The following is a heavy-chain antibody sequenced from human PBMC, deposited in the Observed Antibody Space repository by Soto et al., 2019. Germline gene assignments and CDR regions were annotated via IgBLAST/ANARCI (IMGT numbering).Heavy chain of an antibody. CDR2: IYYSGST. Sequence: QVQLQESGPGLVKPSETLSLTCTVSGGSISGHYWSWIRQPPGKGLEWIGYIYYSGSTKYNPSLKSRVTISVDTSKNQFSLKVSSVTAADTAVYYCARRPHYDILTLDYWGQGTLVTVSS. CDR3: ARRPHYDILTLDY. D-gene: IGHD3-9*01. CDR1: GGSISGHY. V-gene: IGHV4-59*08. J-gene: IGHJ4*02.